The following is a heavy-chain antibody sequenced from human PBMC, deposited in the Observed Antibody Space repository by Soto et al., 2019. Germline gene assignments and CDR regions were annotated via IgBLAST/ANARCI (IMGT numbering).Heavy chain of an antibody. Sequence: QVQLQQWGAGLLKPSETLSLTCAVYGGSFSGYYWSWIRQPPGKGLEWIGEINHSGSTNYNPSLKSRVTISVDTSKNQFSLKLSSVTAADTAVYYCARTKVHSRSSGRHYYYYMDVWGKGTTVTVSS. J-gene: IGHJ6*03. CDR3: ARTKVHSRSSGRHYYYYMDV. V-gene: IGHV4-34*01. D-gene: IGHD6-6*01. CDR1: GGSFSGYY. CDR2: INHSGST.